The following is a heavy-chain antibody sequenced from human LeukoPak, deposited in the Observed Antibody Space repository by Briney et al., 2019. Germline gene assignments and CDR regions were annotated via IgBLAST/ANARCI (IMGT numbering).Heavy chain of an antibody. Sequence: ASVKVSCKASGYTFTGYYMHWVRQAPGQGLEWMGWINPNSGGTNYAQKFQGRVTMTRDTSISTAYMELGRLRSDDTAVYYCARAEGWLPPYNFDYWGQGTLVTVSS. CDR1: GYTFTGYY. CDR2: INPNSGGT. D-gene: IGHD5-24*01. CDR3: ARAEGWLPPYNFDY. J-gene: IGHJ4*02. V-gene: IGHV1-2*02.